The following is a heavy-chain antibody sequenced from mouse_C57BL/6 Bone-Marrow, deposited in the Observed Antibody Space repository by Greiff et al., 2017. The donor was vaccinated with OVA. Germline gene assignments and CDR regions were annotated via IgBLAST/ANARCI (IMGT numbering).Heavy chain of an antibody. CDR3: ARGGDYPLYWYFDV. Sequence: VQLQQSGAELVKPGASVKLSCKASGYTFTSYWMHWVKQRPGQGLEWIGMIHPNSGSTNYNEKFKSKATLTVDKSSSTAYMQLSSLTSEDSAVYYCARGGDYPLYWYFDVWGTGTTVTVSS. CDR1: GYTFTSYW. V-gene: IGHV1-64*01. CDR2: IHPNSGST. D-gene: IGHD2-4*01. J-gene: IGHJ1*03.